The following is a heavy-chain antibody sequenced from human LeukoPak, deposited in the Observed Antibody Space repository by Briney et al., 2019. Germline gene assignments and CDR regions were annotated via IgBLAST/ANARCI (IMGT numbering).Heavy chain of an antibody. Sequence: SETLSLTCTVSGDSINSYYWSWIRQPPEKGLEWIGYIYYSGTTSYNPSLKGRVTISVDTSKTQFSLKMNSVTAAGTAVYYCARLQRITMAGPDYWYFDLWGRGTLVTVSS. CDR1: GDSINSYY. D-gene: IGHD3-10*01. J-gene: IGHJ2*01. CDR2: IYYSGTT. V-gene: IGHV4-59*01. CDR3: ARLQRITMAGPDYWYFDL.